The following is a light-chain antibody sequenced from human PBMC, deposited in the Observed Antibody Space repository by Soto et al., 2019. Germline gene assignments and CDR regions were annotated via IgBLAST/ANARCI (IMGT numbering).Light chain of an antibody. J-gene: IGLJ2*01. CDR1: SSDVGSYSL. V-gene: IGLV2-23*01. CDR2: EDT. Sequence: QSALTQPASVSGSPGQSITISCTGTSSDVGSYSLVSWYQHHPGKAPKLMIYEDTKRPSGVSNRFSGSKSGNTASLTISGLQAEDEADYYCCSYAGSSTHVVFAGGTKVTVL. CDR3: CSYAGSSTHVV.